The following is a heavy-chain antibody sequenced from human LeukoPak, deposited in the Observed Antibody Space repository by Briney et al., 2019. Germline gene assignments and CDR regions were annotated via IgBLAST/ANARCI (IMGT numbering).Heavy chain of an antibody. Sequence: HPGGSLRLSCAASGFTFSSYGMPWVRQAPGRGLEWVAAIWYDGSNKYYADSVKGRFTISIDNSKNTLYLQMNSLRAEDTAVYYCAKDQGDYDSRGEDYWGQGTLVTVSS. D-gene: IGHD3-22*01. J-gene: IGHJ4*02. CDR2: IWYDGSNK. CDR1: GFTFSSYG. CDR3: AKDQGDYDSRGEDY. V-gene: IGHV3-33*06.